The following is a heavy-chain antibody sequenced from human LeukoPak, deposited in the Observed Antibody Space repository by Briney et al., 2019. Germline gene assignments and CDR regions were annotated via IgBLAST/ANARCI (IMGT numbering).Heavy chain of an antibody. CDR3: AKRGVVIRVILVGFHKEAYYFDS. CDR2: ISDSGGRT. Sequence: GGSLRLSCAVSGITLSNYGMSWVRQAPGKGLEWVAGISDSGGRTNYADSVKGRFTISRDNPMNTLYLQMNSLRAEDTAVYFCAKRGVVIRVILVGFHKEAYYFDSWAREPWSPSPQ. J-gene: IGHJ4*02. V-gene: IGHV3-23*01. CDR1: GITLSNYG. D-gene: IGHD3-22*01.